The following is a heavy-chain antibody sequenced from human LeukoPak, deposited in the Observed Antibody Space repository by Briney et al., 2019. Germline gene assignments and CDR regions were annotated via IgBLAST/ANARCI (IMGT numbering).Heavy chain of an antibody. D-gene: IGHD2-15*01. V-gene: IGHV3-21*01. J-gene: IGHJ4*02. Sequence: GGSLRPSCAASGFTFSSYSMNWVRQAPGKGLEWVSSISSSSSYIYYADSVKGRFTISRDNAKNSLYLQMNSLRAEDTAVYYCARYLPAEKYCSGGSCYSYFDYWGQGTLVTVSS. CDR3: ARYLPAEKYCSGGSCYSYFDY. CDR2: ISSSSSYI. CDR1: GFTFSSYS.